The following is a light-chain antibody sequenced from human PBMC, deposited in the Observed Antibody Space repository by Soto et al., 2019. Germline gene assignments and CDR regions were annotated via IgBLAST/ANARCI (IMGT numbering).Light chain of an antibody. V-gene: IGKV1-5*03. CDR3: QQSYSTPLT. CDR2: KAS. Sequence: IQMTQSPSTLSASLGDRVTITCRATQCISSWLAWYQQKKWKAPKRLIYKASSLESGVPSRFSGGGSGTDFNLPISSLQTEEFATYSCQQSYSTPLTFGGGTKVDIK. CDR1: QCISSW. J-gene: IGKJ4*01.